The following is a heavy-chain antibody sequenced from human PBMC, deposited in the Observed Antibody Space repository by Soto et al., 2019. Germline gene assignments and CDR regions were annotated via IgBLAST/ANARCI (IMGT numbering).Heavy chain of an antibody. CDR1: GFNVGDYE. V-gene: IGHV3-48*03. J-gene: IGHJ6*02. CDR2: ITSGGTVF. D-gene: IGHD3-9*01. CDR3: ARGRYALGV. Sequence: PGGSLRLSCAASGFNVGDYEMNWVRQAPGKELEWISMITSGGTVFYYADSVRGRFAISRDDTENSLHLQMNSLRVEDTAMYYCARGRYALGVWGQGTTVTVSS.